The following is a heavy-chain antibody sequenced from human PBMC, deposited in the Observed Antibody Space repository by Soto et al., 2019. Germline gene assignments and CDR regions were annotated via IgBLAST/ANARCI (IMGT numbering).Heavy chain of an antibody. D-gene: IGHD2-2*03. V-gene: IGHV5-51*01. CDR3: ARHPVDIVVVPAARKESRYYYYGMDV. J-gene: IGHJ6*02. Sequence: GESLKISCKGSGYSFTSYWIGWVRQMPGKGLEWMGIIYPGDSDTRYSPSFQGQVTISADKSISTAYLQWSSLKASDTAMYYRARHPVDIVVVPAARKESRYYYYGMDVWGQGTTVTVS. CDR2: IYPGDSDT. CDR1: GYSFTSYW.